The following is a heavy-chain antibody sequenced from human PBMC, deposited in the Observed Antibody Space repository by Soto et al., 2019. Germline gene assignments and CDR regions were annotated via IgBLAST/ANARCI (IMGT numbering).Heavy chain of an antibody. CDR3: AVQQQLNNWFAP. Sequence: ASVKVSRKASGYTFTSYGISWVRQAPGQGLEWMGWISAYNGNTNYAQKLQGRVTMTTDTSTSTAYMELRSLRSDDTAVYYCAVQQQLNNWFAPWGQGTLVTVSS. CDR1: GYTFTSYG. V-gene: IGHV1-18*01. D-gene: IGHD6-13*01. J-gene: IGHJ5*02. CDR2: ISAYNGNT.